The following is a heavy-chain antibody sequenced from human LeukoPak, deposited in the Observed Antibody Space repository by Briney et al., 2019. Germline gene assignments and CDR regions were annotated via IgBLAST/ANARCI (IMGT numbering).Heavy chain of an antibody. D-gene: IGHD4-11*01. CDR2: IYYSGST. Sequence: SETLSLTCTVSGGSISSHYWSWIRQPPGKGLEWIGYIYYSGSTNYNPSLKSRVTISVGTSKNQFSLKLSSVTAADTAVYYCARAGGRTVTDNWFDPWGQGTLVTASS. CDR1: GGSISSHY. CDR3: ARAGGRTVTDNWFDP. J-gene: IGHJ5*02. V-gene: IGHV4-59*11.